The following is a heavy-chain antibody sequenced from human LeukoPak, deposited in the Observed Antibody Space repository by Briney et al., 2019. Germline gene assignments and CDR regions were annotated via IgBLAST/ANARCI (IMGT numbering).Heavy chain of an antibody. V-gene: IGHV4-59*01. CDR3: ARARRGYYFDY. CDR2: IYYSGST. J-gene: IGHJ4*02. Sequence: PSETLSLTCTVSGVSISSYYWSWIRQPPGKGLEWIGYIYYSGSTNYNPSLKSRVTISVDTSKNQFSLKLSSVTAADTAVYYCARARRGYYFDYWGQGTLVTVSS. CDR1: GVSISSYY. D-gene: IGHD3-22*01.